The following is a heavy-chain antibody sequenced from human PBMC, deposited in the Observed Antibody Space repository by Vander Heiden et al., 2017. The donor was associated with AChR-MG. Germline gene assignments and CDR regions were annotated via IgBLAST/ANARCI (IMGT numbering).Heavy chain of an antibody. V-gene: IGHV3-30-3*01. CDR2: ISYDGSNE. Sequence: QLVESGGGVVQPGRSLTLSCAASGFPFRRNPMYWVRQAPGKGLEWLALISYDGSNEYYADSVKGRFTISRDISKSTLYLQMNSLRPEDTAVYYCAREYTSDYGDYGGLDYWGQGTLVTVSP. D-gene: IGHD4-17*01. CDR3: AREYTSDYGDYGGLDY. CDR1: GFPFRRNP. J-gene: IGHJ4*02.